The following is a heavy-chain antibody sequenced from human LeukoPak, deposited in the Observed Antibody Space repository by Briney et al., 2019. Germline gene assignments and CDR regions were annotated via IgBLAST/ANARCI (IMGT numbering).Heavy chain of an antibody. CDR2: IYYSGST. CDR1: GGSISSGDYY. J-gene: IGHJ5*02. V-gene: IGHV4-30-4*01. Sequence: SETLSLTCTVSGGSISSGDYYWSWIRQPPGKGLEWIGYIYYSGSTYYNPSLKSRVTISVDTSMNQFSLKLSFVTTADTAVYYCARALGYCSGGSCTRGYNWFDPWGQGTLVTVPS. D-gene: IGHD2-15*01. CDR3: ARALGYCSGGSCTRGYNWFDP.